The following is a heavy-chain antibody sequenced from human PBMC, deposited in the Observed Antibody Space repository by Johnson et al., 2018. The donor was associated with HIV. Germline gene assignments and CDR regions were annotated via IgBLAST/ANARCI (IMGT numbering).Heavy chain of an antibody. V-gene: IGHV3-66*01. CDR3: AIASDAFAI. CDR2: NYSGRSN. J-gene: IGHJ3*02. CDR1: GFTVSSNY. Sequence: EVQLVESGGGLVKPGGSLRISCAASGFTVSSNYMSWVRQAPGNGLEWVSVNYSGRSNCNADSVKGRFTISRHNSQNTLYLQMNILRAEHTAVYYCAIASDAFAIWGQGTMVTVSS.